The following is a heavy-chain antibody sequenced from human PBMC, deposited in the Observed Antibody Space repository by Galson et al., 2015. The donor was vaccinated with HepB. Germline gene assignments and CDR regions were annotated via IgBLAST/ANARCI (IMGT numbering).Heavy chain of an antibody. Sequence: SLRLSCAASGFTFSDSYYYMSWIRQAPGKGLEWVSYISSSSSFTNYADSVKGRFTISRDNAKNSLFLQMNSLRAEDTAVYYCARAKFDSYFYESSGPSLYYFDYWGQGSLVTVSS. CDR2: ISSSSSFT. J-gene: IGHJ4*02. V-gene: IGHV3-11*05. CDR1: GFTFSDSYYY. D-gene: IGHD3-22*01. CDR3: ARAKFDSYFYESSGPSLYYFDY.